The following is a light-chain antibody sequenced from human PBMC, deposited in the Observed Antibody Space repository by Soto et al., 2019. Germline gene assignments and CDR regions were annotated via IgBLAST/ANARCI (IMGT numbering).Light chain of an antibody. J-gene: IGKJ4*01. Sequence: EIVLTQSPGTLSLSPGERATISCRASQSVGSSYLAWYQQKPGQAPRLLIYGASTRASGIPDRLSGSGSGTDFTLIISRLEPEDFAVYYCQQYGDSLTFGGGTKVDIK. CDR3: QQYGDSLT. CDR2: GAS. V-gene: IGKV3-20*01. CDR1: QSVGSSY.